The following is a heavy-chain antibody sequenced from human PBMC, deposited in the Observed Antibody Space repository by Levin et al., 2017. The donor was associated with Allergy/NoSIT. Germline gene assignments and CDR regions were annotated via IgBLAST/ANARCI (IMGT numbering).Heavy chain of an antibody. J-gene: IGHJ3*01. Sequence: GGSLRLSCAVSGFTISEYAMAWVRQAPGKGLEWVSVITGGGFNTYYGDSVKGRFTVSRDDSKDTLELDLNSLRAEDTAVYYCAKKQGGTSGFSFDVWGQGTMVTVSS. D-gene: IGHD1-1*01. CDR3: AKKQGGTSGFSFDV. CDR2: ITGGGFNT. V-gene: IGHV3-23*01. CDR1: GFTISEYA.